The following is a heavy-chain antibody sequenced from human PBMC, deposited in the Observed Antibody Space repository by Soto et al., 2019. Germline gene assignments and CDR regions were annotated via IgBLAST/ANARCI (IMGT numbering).Heavy chain of an antibody. CDR2: ISSSSTI. J-gene: IGHJ5*02. Sequence: GGSLRLSCAASGFTFSGYSMNWVRQAPGKGLEWVSYISSSSTIYYADSVKGRFTISRDNAKNSLYLQMNSLRDEDTAVYYCARGAHIVVVTAIDNWFDPWGQGTLVTVSS. CDR1: GFTFSGYS. V-gene: IGHV3-48*02. D-gene: IGHD2-21*02. CDR3: ARGAHIVVVTAIDNWFDP.